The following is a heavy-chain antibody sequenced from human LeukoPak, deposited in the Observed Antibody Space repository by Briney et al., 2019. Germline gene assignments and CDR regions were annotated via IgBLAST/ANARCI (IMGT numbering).Heavy chain of an antibody. CDR3: ARGEYYLYGMDV. CDR2: IWYDGSNK. Sequence: GGSLRASCAASGFTFSSYGMHWVRQAPGKGLEWVAVIWYDGSNKYYADSVKGRFTISRDNSKNTLYLQMNSLRAEDTAVYYCARGEYYLYGMDVWGQGTTVTVSS. CDR1: GFTFSSYG. V-gene: IGHV3-33*01. J-gene: IGHJ6*02. D-gene: IGHD3-10*01.